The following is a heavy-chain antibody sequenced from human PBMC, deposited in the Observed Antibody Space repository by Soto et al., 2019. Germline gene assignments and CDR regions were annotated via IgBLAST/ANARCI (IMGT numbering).Heavy chain of an antibody. CDR2: ISYDGSNK. V-gene: IGHV3-30-3*01. CDR1: GFTFSSYA. J-gene: IGHJ4*02. Sequence: GGSLRLSCAASGFTFSSYAMHWVRQAPGKGLEWVAVISYDGSNKYYADSVKGRFTISRDNSKNTLYLQMNSLRAEDTAVYYCARDIVVVPAAMDFDYWGQGTLVTVSS. CDR3: ARDIVVVPAAMDFDY. D-gene: IGHD2-2*01.